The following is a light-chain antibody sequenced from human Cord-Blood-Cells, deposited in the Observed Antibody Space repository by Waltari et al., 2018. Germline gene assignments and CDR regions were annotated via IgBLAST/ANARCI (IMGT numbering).Light chain of an antibody. Sequence: SYELTQPPSVSVSPGQTARITCSGDALPKQYAYWYQQKPGQAHVLVIYKDSGRPSGIPERRSGASSGTTVTFTISGVQAEDEADYYCQSSDSSGTYVVFGGGTKLTVL. J-gene: IGLJ2*01. CDR2: KDS. V-gene: IGLV3-25*03. CDR3: QSSDSSGTYVV. CDR1: ALPKQY.